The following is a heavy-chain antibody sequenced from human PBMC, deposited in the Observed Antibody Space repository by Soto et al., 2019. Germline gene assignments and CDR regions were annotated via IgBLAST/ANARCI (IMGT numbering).Heavy chain of an antibody. J-gene: IGHJ4*02. Sequence: GGSVRLSCAASGFTFTRYSMNWVRQAPGKGLEWVSSISSTTNYIYYGDSMKGRFTISRDNAKNSLYLEMNSLRAEDTAVYYCARESEDLTSNFDYWGQGTLVTVSS. CDR2: ISSTTNYI. V-gene: IGHV3-21*06. CDR3: ARESEDLTSNFDY. CDR1: GFTFTRYS.